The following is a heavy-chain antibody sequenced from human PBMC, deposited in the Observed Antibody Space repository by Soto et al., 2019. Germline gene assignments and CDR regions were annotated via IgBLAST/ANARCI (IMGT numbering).Heavy chain of an antibody. J-gene: IGHJ4*02. CDR2: IGGSSGHI. CDR1: GFTFSSYS. CDR3: ARTNGAYSNYFDY. V-gene: IGHV3-21*01. D-gene: IGHD2-8*01. Sequence: EVQLVESGGGLVKPGGSLRLSCAASGFTFSSYSMVWVRQAPEKGLEWVSSIGGSSGHIYYADSLKGRFTISRDNAKNSLYLQMNSLRVDDTAVYYCARTNGAYSNYFDYWGQGTLVTVFS.